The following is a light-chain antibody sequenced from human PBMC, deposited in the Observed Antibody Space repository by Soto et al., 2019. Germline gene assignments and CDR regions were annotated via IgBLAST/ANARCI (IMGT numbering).Light chain of an antibody. J-gene: IGKJ3*01. V-gene: IGKV3-20*01. CDR2: GAS. CDR1: QSVSSSY. CDR3: QQYGRSPFT. Sequence: EIVLTQSPGTLSLSPGERATLSCRASQSVSSSYLAWYQQKPGQAPRLLIYGASSRATGIPDRFSGSGSGKDFTLTISRLAPEDFEVYYCQQYGRSPFTFGPGPKVD.